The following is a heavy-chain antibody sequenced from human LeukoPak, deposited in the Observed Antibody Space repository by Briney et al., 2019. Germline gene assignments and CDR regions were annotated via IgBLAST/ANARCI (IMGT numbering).Heavy chain of an antibody. CDR1: GGSISSYY. CDR3: ARVQRLRDNWFDP. D-gene: IGHD6-25*01. CDR2: IYYSGST. V-gene: IGHV4-59*01. Sequence: PSETLSLTCTVSGGSISSYYWSWIRQPPGKGLEWIGYIYYSGSTNYNPSLKSRVTISVDTSKNQFSLKLSSVPAADTAVYYCARVQRLRDNWFDPWGQGTLVTVSS. J-gene: IGHJ5*02.